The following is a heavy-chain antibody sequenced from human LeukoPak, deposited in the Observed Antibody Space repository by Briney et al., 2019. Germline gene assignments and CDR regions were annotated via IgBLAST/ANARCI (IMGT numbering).Heavy chain of an antibody. CDR3: ATGERMVRGDGDDY. V-gene: IGHV3-66*01. D-gene: IGHD3-10*01. Sequence: GGSLRLSCAASGFTVRNNYMSWVRQAPGKGLEWVSVIYSGGSTYYADSVKGRFTISRDNSKNTLYLQMNSLRAEDTAVYFCATGERMVRGDGDDYWGQGTLVTVSS. CDR2: IYSGGST. J-gene: IGHJ4*02. CDR1: GFTVRNNY.